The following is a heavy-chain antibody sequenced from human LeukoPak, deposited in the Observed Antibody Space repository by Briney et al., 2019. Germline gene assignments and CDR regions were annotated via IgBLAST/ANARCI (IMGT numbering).Heavy chain of an antibody. CDR1: GGSVSSGSYY. J-gene: IGHJ5*02. Sequence: PSETLSLTCTVSGGSVSSGSYYWSWIRQPPGKGLEWIGYIYYSGSTNYNPSLKSRVTISEDTSKNQFSLKLSSVTAADTAVYYCASPRSYYDSSGYYISWGQGTLVTVSS. V-gene: IGHV4-61*01. CDR2: IYYSGST. CDR3: ASPRSYYDSSGYYIS. D-gene: IGHD3-22*01.